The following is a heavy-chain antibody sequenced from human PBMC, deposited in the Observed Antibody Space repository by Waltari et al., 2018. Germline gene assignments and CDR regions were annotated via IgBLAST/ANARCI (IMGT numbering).Heavy chain of an antibody. D-gene: IGHD3-3*01. CDR3: ARQLRFVDWIPRYFDS. V-gene: IGHV4-39*01. CDR1: GDSISGSRNY. Sequence: QMELQESGPRLVKPSETLSLTCNVSGDSISGSRNYWAWLRQPPGKNLQWIGSIYYSGTTYCNPSLKGRFAISVDTSRNQCSLNVNSVTAADTGIYYCARQLRFVDWIPRYFDSWGRGTLATVSS. CDR2: IYYSGTT. J-gene: IGHJ4*02.